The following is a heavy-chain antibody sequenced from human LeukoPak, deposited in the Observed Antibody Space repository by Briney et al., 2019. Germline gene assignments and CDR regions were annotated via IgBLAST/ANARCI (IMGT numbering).Heavy chain of an antibody. CDR3: AKDKDGEGYFDY. V-gene: IGHV3-9*01. CDR2: ISRNSGSI. D-gene: IGHD4-17*01. Sequence: GGSLRLSCAASGFTFDDYAMRWVRQAPGKGLEWVSGISRNSGSIGYADSVKGRFTISRDNAKNSLYLQMNSLRAEDTALYYCAKDKDGEGYFDYWGQGTLVTVSS. J-gene: IGHJ4*02. CDR1: GFTFDDYA.